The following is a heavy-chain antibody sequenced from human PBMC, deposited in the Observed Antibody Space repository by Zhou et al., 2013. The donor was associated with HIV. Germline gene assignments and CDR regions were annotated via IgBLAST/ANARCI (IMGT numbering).Heavy chain of an antibody. Sequence: QVQLVQSGAEVKNPGSSVKVSCKTSGGTFSSHGISWVRQAPGQGLEWMGGIIPIFGTANYAQKFQGRVTITTDESTSTAYMELSSLRSEDTAVYYCARGGYSKRTNWFDPWGQGTLVTVSS. D-gene: IGHD4-4*01. CDR2: IIPIFGTA. CDR3: ARGGYSKRTNWFDP. CDR1: GGTFSSHG. J-gene: IGHJ5*02. V-gene: IGHV1-69*05.